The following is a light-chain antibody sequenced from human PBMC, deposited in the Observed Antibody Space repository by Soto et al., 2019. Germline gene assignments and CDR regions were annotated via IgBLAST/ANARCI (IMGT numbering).Light chain of an antibody. V-gene: IGLV2-14*01. CDR3: SSYTSSSTLYV. Sequence: QSALTHPASVSGSPGQSITISCVGTSSDVGAYNYVSWYQQYPGKAPKLMIYEVSNRPSGVSNRFSGSKSGNTASLTISGLQAEDEADYYCSSYTSSSTLYVFGTGTKLTVL. CDR1: SSDVGAYNY. CDR2: EVS. J-gene: IGLJ1*01.